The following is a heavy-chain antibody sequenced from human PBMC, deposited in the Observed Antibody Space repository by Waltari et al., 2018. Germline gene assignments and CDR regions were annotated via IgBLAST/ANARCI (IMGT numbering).Heavy chain of an antibody. Sequence: HLLESGGGLVQPGGSLRLSCGVSGFTFNSYAINWVGRAPGTGLQWRAAIIISDASYHADSVKGRFTISRDTSKDTVYLQMNSLRVEDTAVYYCAKPFYNWDDPLDSWGQGTLVTVSS. V-gene: IGHV3-23*01. J-gene: IGHJ4*02. CDR3: AKPFYNWDDPLDS. CDR1: GFTFNSYA. D-gene: IGHD1-20*01. CDR2: IIISDAS.